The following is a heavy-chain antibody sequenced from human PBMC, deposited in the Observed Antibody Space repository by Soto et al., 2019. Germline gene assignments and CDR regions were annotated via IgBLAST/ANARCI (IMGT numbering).Heavy chain of an antibody. D-gene: IGHD3-10*01. CDR1: GFTFSNYA. CDR3: AKASGDFTLPGRRHADY. Sequence: EVQLLESGGCLVQPGGSLRLSCAASGFTFSNYAMTCVRQAPGKGLEWVSVISVSGVTTYYADSVTGRFTISRDNYENTLYLKMYNLRADDTAVYYCAKASGDFTLPGRRHADYWGQGTLVTVSS. CDR2: ISVSGVTT. J-gene: IGHJ4*02. V-gene: IGHV3-23*01.